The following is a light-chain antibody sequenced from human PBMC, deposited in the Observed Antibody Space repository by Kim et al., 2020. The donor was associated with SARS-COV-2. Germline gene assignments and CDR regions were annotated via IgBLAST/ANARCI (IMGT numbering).Light chain of an antibody. CDR2: GAF. Sequence: GDDATISCRASQDSGNSVAWFQHRPGKAPRLLVYGAFRLESGVPPRFSGAVSGTDYSLIISSLQPEDFATYFCQQYYSTPRVSFGGGTKVEIK. V-gene: IGKV1-NL1*01. CDR1: QDSGNS. CDR3: QQYYSTPRVS. J-gene: IGKJ4*01.